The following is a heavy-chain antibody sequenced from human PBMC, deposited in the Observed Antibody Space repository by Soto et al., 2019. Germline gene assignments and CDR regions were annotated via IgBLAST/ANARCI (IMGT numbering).Heavy chain of an antibody. CDR1: GVSISTGQYY. CDR3: ARDNGDGYNEGAFDI. V-gene: IGHV4-30-4*01. CDR2: ISYTGST. Sequence: QVQLQESGPGLVKPSQTLSLTCSVSGVSISTGQYYWSWIRQSPGGGLQWIGYISYTGSTYYNPALKSRVSISADTTKIRFYLTLVNVTAADTAVYFCARDNGDGYNEGAFDIWGQGTMVTVSS. D-gene: IGHD2-21*01. J-gene: IGHJ3*02.